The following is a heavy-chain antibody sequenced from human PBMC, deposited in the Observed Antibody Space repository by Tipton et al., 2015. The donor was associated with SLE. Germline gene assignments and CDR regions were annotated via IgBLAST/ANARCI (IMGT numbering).Heavy chain of an antibody. J-gene: IGHJ4*02. V-gene: IGHV4-4*08. D-gene: IGHD3-10*01. CDR2: VYTSGST. CDR1: GGSSWTYY. CDR3: ARGVEYFQFGRAYYFDS. Sequence: TLSLTCTVSGGSSWTYYWSWIRQPPGKGLEWIGYVYTSGSTNYNPSLKSRVTISLDTSKNQFSLRLTSVTAADTAVYYCARGVEYFQFGRAYYFDSWGQGTLVTVSS.